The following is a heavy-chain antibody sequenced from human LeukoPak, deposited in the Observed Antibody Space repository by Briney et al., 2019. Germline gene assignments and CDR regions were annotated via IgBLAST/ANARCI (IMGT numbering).Heavy chain of an antibody. V-gene: IGHV3-73*01. CDR3: TRHNEDFWSGYSILFDY. D-gene: IGHD3-3*01. Sequence: PGGSLRLSCAASGFTFSGSAMPWVRQASGKGLEWVGRIRSKANSYATAYAASVKGRFTISRDDSKNTAYLQMNSLKTEDTAVYYCTRHNEDFWSGYSILFDYWGQGILVTVSS. J-gene: IGHJ4*02. CDR2: IRSKANSYAT. CDR1: GFTFSGSA.